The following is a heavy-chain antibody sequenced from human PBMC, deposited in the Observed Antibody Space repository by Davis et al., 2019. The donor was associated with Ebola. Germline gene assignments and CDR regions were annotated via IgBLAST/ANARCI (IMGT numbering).Heavy chain of an antibody. J-gene: IGHJ4*02. CDR1: GLTVSNNY. CDR2: IYSSGTT. CDR3: ARAVPGKEDLDY. D-gene: IGHD6-19*01. V-gene: IGHV3-66*02. Sequence: GESLKISCAASGLTVSNNYMSWVRQAPGRGLECVSVIYSSGTTYYEDSVKGRFTISRDNSKNTLYLQLNRLRSEDTAVYFCARAVPGKEDLDYWGQGTLVTVSS.